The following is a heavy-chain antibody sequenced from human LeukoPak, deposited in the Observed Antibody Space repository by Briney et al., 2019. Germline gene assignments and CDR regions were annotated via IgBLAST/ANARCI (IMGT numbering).Heavy chain of an antibody. CDR3: AKGGKWDVTPFDY. CDR1: GFTFTSYS. V-gene: IGHV3-23*01. J-gene: IGHJ4*02. CDR2: ISGGGGST. D-gene: IGHD1-26*01. Sequence: GGSLRLSCAASGFTFTSYSMNWVRQAPGKGLEWVSTISGGGGSTYYADSVKGRFTISRDNSKNTLYLQVNSLRAGDTAVYYCAKGGKWDVTPFDYWGQGTLVTVSS.